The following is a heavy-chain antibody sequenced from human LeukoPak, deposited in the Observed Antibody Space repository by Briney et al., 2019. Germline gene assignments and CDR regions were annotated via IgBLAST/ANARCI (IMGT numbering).Heavy chain of an antibody. Sequence: SETLSLTCAVYGGSFSGYYWSWIRQPPGKGLEWIGEINHSGSTYYNPSLKSRVTISVDTSKNQFSLKLSSVTAADTAVYYCARASSYYYDSSGYYPGLVGYYGMDVWGQGTTVTVSS. CDR3: ARASSYYYDSSGYYPGLVGYYGMDV. CDR2: INHSGST. D-gene: IGHD3-22*01. V-gene: IGHV4-34*01. J-gene: IGHJ6*02. CDR1: GGSFSGYY.